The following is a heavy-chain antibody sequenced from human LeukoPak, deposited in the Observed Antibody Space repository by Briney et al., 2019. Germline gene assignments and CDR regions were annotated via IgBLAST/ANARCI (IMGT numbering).Heavy chain of an antibody. CDR2: IYPGDSDT. D-gene: IGHD6-6*01. CDR1: GYSFASFW. J-gene: IGHJ6*03. V-gene: IGHV5-51*01. CDR3: ARQKSIAARPSYYYMDV. Sequence: GESLKISCKGSGYSFASFWIAWVRQMPGKSLEWMGIIYPGDSDTRYSPSFQGQVTISADKSISTAYLQWSSLKASDTAMYYCARQKSIAARPSYYYMDVWGKGTTVTVSS.